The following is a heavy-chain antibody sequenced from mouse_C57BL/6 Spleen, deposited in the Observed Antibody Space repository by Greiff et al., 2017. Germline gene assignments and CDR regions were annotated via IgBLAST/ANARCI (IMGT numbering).Heavy chain of an antibody. V-gene: IGHV1-76*01. CDR1: GYTFTDYY. J-gene: IGHJ3*01. CDR3: ARSGDGYYEGFAY. CDR2: IYPGSGNT. Sequence: VQLQQSGAELVRPGASVKLSCKASGYTFTDYYINWVKQRPGQGLEWIARIYPGSGNTYYNEKFKGKATLTAEKSSSTAYMQLSSLTSEDSAVYFCARSGDGYYEGFAYWGQGTLVTVS. D-gene: IGHD2-3*01.